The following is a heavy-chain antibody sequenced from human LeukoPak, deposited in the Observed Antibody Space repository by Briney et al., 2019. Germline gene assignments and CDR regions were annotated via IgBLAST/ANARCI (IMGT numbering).Heavy chain of an antibody. Sequence: ASVKVSCKASGYTFTSYDINWVRQATGQGLEWMGWMNPNSGNTGYAQKFQGRVTITRNTSISTAYMELSSLRSEDTAVYYCARGKRGNGIAAAGTRFYYYMDVWGKGTTVTVSS. V-gene: IGHV1-8*03. CDR1: GYTFTSYD. J-gene: IGHJ6*03. CDR2: MNPNSGNT. D-gene: IGHD6-13*01. CDR3: ARGKRGNGIAAAGTRFYYYMDV.